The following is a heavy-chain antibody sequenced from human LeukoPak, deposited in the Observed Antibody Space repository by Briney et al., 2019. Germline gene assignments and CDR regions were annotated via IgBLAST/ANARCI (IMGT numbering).Heavy chain of an antibody. J-gene: IGHJ4*02. CDR3: TTDLLAVEKN. D-gene: IGHD6-19*01. Sequence: NPSETLSLTCAVSGDSISTSNSYWGWIRRPPGKGLEWVGRIKSKTDGGTTDYAAPVKGRFTISRDDSKNTLYLQMNSLKTEDTAVYYCTTDLLAVEKNWGQGTLVTVSS. V-gene: IGHV3-15*01. CDR2: IKSKTDGGTT. CDR1: GDSISTSNSY.